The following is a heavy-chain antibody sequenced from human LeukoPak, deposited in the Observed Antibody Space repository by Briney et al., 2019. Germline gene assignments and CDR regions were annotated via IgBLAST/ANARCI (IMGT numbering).Heavy chain of an antibody. CDR3: ARGGGAYSGSYYGDAFDI. D-gene: IGHD1-26*01. J-gene: IGHJ3*02. V-gene: IGHV3-66*01. CDR2: IYSGGST. Sequence: GGSLRLSCAASGFTFSDYYMSWVRQAPGKGLEWVSVIYSGGSTYYADSVKGRFTISRDNSKNALYLQMNSLRAEDTAVYYCARGGGAYSGSYYGDAFDIWGQGTMVTVSS. CDR1: GFTFSDYY.